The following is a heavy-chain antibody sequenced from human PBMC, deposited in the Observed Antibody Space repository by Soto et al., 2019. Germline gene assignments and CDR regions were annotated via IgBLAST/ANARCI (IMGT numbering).Heavy chain of an antibody. Sequence: SETLSLTYDVSGDTISTGGYTLAWIRQPPGKALEWIGHTYHSGNPYYNPSLKNRVTISVDTSKTQFSLKLSSVTAADTAVYYCASTYSSGWLPLDFWGQGTLVTVSS. J-gene: IGHJ4*02. CDR1: GDTISTGGYT. CDR3: ASTYSSGWLPLDF. V-gene: IGHV4-30-2*01. CDR2: TYHSGNP. D-gene: IGHD6-19*01.